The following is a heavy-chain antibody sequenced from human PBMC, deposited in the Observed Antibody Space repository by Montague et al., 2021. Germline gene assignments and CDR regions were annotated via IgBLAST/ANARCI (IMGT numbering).Heavy chain of an antibody. CDR3: ARGYSSSWYN. J-gene: IGHJ4*02. D-gene: IGHD6-13*01. CDR1: GGSISSYY. CDR2: IYYGGSI. V-gene: IGHV4-59*01. Sequence: SETLSLTCNVSGGSISSYYWSWIRQPPGKGLEWIGYIYYGGSIKYKPSLKSRVTISEDTSKNQFSLKLSSVTAADTAVYYCARGYSSSWYNWGQGTLVSVSS.